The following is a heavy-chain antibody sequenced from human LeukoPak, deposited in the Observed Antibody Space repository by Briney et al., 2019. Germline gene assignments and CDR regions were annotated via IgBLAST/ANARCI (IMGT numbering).Heavy chain of an antibody. CDR3: ARIHCSSTSCYHPYFDY. D-gene: IGHD2-2*01. CDR1: GGSISRGGYY. CDR2: IYYNGST. J-gene: IGHJ4*02. V-gene: IGHV4-31*03. Sequence: SETLSLTCTVSGGSISRGGYYWSWIRQHPGKGLEWIGYIYYNGSTYYNPSRKSRVTISVDTTKNQFSLKLSSVTAADTAVYYCARIHCSSTSCYHPYFDYCGQGTLVTVSS.